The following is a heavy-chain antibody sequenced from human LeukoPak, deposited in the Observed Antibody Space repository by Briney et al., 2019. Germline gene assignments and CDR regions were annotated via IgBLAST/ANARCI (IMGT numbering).Heavy chain of an antibody. Sequence: GGSLRLSCAVSGFTFSDYYMSWIRQAPGKGLEWVSYISSSGSTIYYADSVKGRFTISRDNAKNSLYLQMNSLRAEDTAVYYCARGPRREPWYFDLWGRGTLVTVSS. CDR2: ISSSGSTI. CDR1: GFTFSDYY. V-gene: IGHV3-11*01. D-gene: IGHD1-26*01. CDR3: ARGPRREPWYFDL. J-gene: IGHJ2*01.